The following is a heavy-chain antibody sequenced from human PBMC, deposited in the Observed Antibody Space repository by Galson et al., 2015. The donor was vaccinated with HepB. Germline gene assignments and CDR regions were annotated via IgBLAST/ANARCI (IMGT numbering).Heavy chain of an antibody. CDR2: IIPLSPRA. D-gene: IGHD2-2*01. CDR3: ARGSEDIVQVPAALSGLDL. CDR1: GGTFSTFV. Sequence: SVKVSCKASGGTFSTFVISWVRQAPGQGLEWMGGIIPLSPRATYAQKFQGRVTITADESTRTASMELGSLKSDDTAIYYCARGSEDIVQVPAALSGLDLWGQGTTVTVS. J-gene: IGHJ6*02. V-gene: IGHV1-69*13.